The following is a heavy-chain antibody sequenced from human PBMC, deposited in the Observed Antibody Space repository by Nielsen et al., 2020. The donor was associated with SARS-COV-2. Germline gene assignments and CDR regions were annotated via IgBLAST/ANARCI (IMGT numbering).Heavy chain of an antibody. CDR2: ISYDGSVK. Sequence: GGSLRLSCAASGFTFSNYGMHWVRQAPGKGLEWVTFISYDGSVKYYADSVKGRFTISTDLSNNTLYLQMNSLRVEDTAIYYCTKGAQLGDYWGQGTLVTVSS. CDR3: TKGAQLGDY. V-gene: IGHV3-30*18. D-gene: IGHD6-13*01. J-gene: IGHJ4*02. CDR1: GFTFSNYG.